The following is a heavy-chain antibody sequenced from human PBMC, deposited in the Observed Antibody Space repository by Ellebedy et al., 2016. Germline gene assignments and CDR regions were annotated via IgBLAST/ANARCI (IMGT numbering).Heavy chain of an antibody. J-gene: IGHJ6*02. V-gene: IGHV3-33*08. Sequence: SLKISCAASGFTFSSYGMHWVRQAPGKGLEWVAIIWYDGSNKHYADSVKGRFTISRDNSKNTLYLQMNSLRAEDTAVYYCARDYVRFGELLMRSYYYYYYGMDVWGQGTTVTVSS. CDR3: ARDYVRFGELLMRSYYYYYYGMDV. CDR2: IWYDGSNK. CDR1: GFTFSSYG. D-gene: IGHD3-10*01.